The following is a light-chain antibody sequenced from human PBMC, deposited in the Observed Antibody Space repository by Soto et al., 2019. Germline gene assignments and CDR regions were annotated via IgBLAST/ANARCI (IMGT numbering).Light chain of an antibody. CDR1: QSVSSY. Sequence: EIVLTQSPATLSLSPGERATLSCRASQSVSSYLAWYQQKPGQAPRLLIYDASNRATGIPARFSGSGSGTDFTLTISSLEPEDFAVYYCQQRSNWRGTFGQGTRLEMK. CDR2: DAS. V-gene: IGKV3-11*01. CDR3: QQRSNWRGT. J-gene: IGKJ5*01.